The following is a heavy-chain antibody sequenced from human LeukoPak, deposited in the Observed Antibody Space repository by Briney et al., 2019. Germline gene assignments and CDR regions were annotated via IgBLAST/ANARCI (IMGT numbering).Heavy chain of an antibody. J-gene: IGHJ4*02. V-gene: IGHV3-21*01. CDR1: GFIFSSYK. CDR2: ISSSSYSI. CDR3: SRGLVGYYHDSSTYPDS. Sequence: GGSLRLSCAASGFIFSSYKMNWLRQAPGKGLEWVSSISSSSYSIFHADSVKDRFTTSRDNAKNALHLQMNSLRVEDTAVYYCSRGLVGYYHDSSTYPDSWGQGTLVTVSS. D-gene: IGHD3-22*01.